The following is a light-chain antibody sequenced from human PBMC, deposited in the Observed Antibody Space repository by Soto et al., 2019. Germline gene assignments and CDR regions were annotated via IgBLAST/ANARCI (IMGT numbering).Light chain of an antibody. Sequence: EIVLTQSPDTLSLSPGERATLSCRASQSVRAYLAWYQQKPGQAPRLLIYDASNRATGIPARFSGSGSGTDFTLTISSLEPEDFEVYYCQQRSSWPFTFGVGTKVEIX. J-gene: IGKJ4*01. CDR1: QSVRAY. V-gene: IGKV3-11*01. CDR3: QQRSSWPFT. CDR2: DAS.